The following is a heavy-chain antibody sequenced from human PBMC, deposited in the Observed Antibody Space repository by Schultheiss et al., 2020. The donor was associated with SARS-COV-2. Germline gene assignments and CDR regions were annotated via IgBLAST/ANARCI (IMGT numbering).Heavy chain of an antibody. CDR3: ARWEDYGDYGFDY. D-gene: IGHD4-17*01. Sequence: GSLRLSCTVSGGSISSYYWSWIRQPPGKGLEWIGYIYYSGSTNYNPSLKSRVTISVDTSKNQFSLKLSFVTAADTAVYYCARWEDYGDYGFDYWGQGTLVTVSS. V-gene: IGHV4-59*08. CDR1: GGSISSYY. CDR2: IYYSGST. J-gene: IGHJ4*02.